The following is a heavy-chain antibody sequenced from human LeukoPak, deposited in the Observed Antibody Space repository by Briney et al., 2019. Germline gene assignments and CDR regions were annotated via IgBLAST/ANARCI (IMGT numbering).Heavy chain of an antibody. CDR3: ARAITIFGVAFDY. Sequence: GGSLRLSCAASGFTVSSNYINWVRQAPGKGLEWVSVIHSGGRTFYADSVKGRFPISRDNSKNTLYLQMNSLRAEDTAVYYCARAITIFGVAFDYWGQGTLVTVSS. CDR1: GFTVSSNY. J-gene: IGHJ4*02. V-gene: IGHV3-53*01. D-gene: IGHD3-3*01. CDR2: IHSGGRT.